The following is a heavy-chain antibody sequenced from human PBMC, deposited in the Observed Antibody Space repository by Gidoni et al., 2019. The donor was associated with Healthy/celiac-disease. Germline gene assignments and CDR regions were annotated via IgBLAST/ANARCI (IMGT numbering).Heavy chain of an antibody. CDR1: GYTFTSYD. Sequence: QVQLVQSGAEVKKPGASVKVSCKASGYTFTSYDINWVRQATGQGLEWMGWMNPNSGNTGYAQKFQGRVTMTRTTSISTAYMELSSLRSEDTAVYYCATAYCGGDCYRILDAFDIWGQGTMVTVSS. D-gene: IGHD2-21*01. V-gene: IGHV1-8*01. J-gene: IGHJ3*02. CDR2: MNPNSGNT. CDR3: ATAYCGGDCYRILDAFDI.